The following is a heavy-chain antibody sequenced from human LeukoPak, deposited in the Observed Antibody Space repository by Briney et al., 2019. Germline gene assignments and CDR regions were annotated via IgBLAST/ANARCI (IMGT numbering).Heavy chain of an antibody. CDR3: AKDISRGWYYYYGMDV. CDR2: ISWNSGSI. V-gene: IGHV3-9*01. D-gene: IGHD6-25*01. CDR1: GFTFDDYA. J-gene: IGHJ6*02. Sequence: GRSLRLSCAASGFTFDDYAMHWVRQAPGKGLEWVSGISWNSGSIAYADSVKGRFTISRDNAKNSLYLQTNSLRAEDTALYYCAKDISRGWYYYYGMDVWGQGTTVTVSS.